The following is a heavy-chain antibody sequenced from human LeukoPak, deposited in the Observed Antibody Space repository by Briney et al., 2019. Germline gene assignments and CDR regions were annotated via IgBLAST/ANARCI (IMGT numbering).Heavy chain of an antibody. CDR1: GFTFSSYS. D-gene: IGHD2-15*01. CDR3: ARDAGYCSGGSCYGAFDI. Sequence: GGSLRLSCAASGFTFSSYSMNWVRQAPGKGLEWVSSISSSGSYIYYADSVKGRFTISRDNAKNSLYLQMNSLRAEDTAVYYCARDAGYCSGGSCYGAFDIWGQGTMVTVSS. V-gene: IGHV3-21*01. J-gene: IGHJ3*02. CDR2: ISSSGSYI.